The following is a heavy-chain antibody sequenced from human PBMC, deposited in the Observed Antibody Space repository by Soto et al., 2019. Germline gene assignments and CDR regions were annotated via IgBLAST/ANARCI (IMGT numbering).Heavy chain of an antibody. V-gene: IGHV3-23*01. D-gene: IGHD2-15*01. J-gene: IGHJ6*02. Sequence: EVQLLESGGGLVQPGGSLRLSCAASGFTFSSYAMSWVRQAPGKGLEWVSAISGSGGYTYYADSVKGRFTISRDNSKNTLYLQMNSLGAEDTALYYCARRLYCSGSSCHYYYYTMDVWGQGTTVIVSS. CDR3: ARRLYCSGSSCHYYYYTMDV. CDR1: GFTFSSYA. CDR2: ISGSGGYT.